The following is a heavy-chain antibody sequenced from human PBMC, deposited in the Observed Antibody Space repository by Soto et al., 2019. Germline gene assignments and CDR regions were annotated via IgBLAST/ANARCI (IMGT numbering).Heavy chain of an antibody. J-gene: IGHJ4*02. CDR2: TSNSGSS. D-gene: IGHD2-2*01. CDR1: GGTITSSGQY. V-gene: IGHV4-31*03. CDR3: ARGGGSTKVDY. Sequence: QVQLQESSPGLLKPSQTLSLTCTVSGGTITSSGQYWGRIRQHPGEGLEWIGFTSNSGSSSYNPSVKSRVTISIDTSSNQFSLNLKSVTAADTAVYYCARGGGSTKVDYWGQGTLVTVSP.